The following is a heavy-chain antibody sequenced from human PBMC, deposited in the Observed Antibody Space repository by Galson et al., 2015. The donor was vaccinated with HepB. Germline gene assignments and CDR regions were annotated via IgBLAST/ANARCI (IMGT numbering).Heavy chain of an antibody. J-gene: IGHJ4*02. V-gene: IGHV1-18*01. Sequence: SVKVSCKASGYTFTSYGISWVRQAPGQGLEWMGWISAYNGNTNYAQKLQGRVTMTTDTSTSTAYMELRSLRSDDTAVYYCARTPRYYDILTGSPPLFDYWGQGTLVTVSS. CDR2: ISAYNGNT. CDR1: GYTFTSYG. CDR3: ARTPRYYDILTGSPPLFDY. D-gene: IGHD3-9*01.